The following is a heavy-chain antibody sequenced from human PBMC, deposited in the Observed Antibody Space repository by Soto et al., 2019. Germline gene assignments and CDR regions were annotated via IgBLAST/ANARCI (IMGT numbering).Heavy chain of an antibody. CDR3: AKGDLLCDPFDR. CDR2: ISASGYSA. CDR1: GLPFINYA. D-gene: IGHD2-21*01. J-gene: IGHJ4*02. V-gene: IGHV3-23*01. Sequence: PGVSLRLSCAASGLPFINYAMTWDRQAPGTGLEWVSIISASGYSAYYGGAVKGRFTTSRDNSRSTLYLQMNGLRAEDTAVYYCAKGDLLCDPFDRWRQRNRVTV.